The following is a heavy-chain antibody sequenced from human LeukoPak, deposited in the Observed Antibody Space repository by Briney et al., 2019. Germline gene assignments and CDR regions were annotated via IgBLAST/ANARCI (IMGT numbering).Heavy chain of an antibody. V-gene: IGHV4-61*01. D-gene: IGHD2-15*01. CDR3: ARGPCSGGSCYYFDN. CDR2: IYYSGRT. Sequence: SETLSLTCTVSGGSVSSGSYFWNWMRQPPGKGLEWIGYIYYSGRTNYSPSLKSRVTISLDTSKNQFSLKLSSVTAADTAVYYCARGPCSGGSCYYFDNWGQATLVTVSS. CDR1: GGSVSSGSYF. J-gene: IGHJ4*02.